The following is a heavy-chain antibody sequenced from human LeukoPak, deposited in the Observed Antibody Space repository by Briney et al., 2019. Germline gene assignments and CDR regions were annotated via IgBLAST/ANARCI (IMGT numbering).Heavy chain of an antibody. V-gene: IGHV3-30*14. CDR2: ISYDGSNK. J-gene: IGHJ5*02. Sequence: GRSLRLSCAASGFTFSSYAMHWVRQAPGKGLEWVAVISYDGSNKYYADSVKGRFTISRDNSKNTLYLQMNSLRAEDTAVYYCARVLHWLSFGGWFDPWGQGTLVTVSS. CDR3: ARVLHWLSFGGWFDP. CDR1: GFTFSSYA. D-gene: IGHD3-9*01.